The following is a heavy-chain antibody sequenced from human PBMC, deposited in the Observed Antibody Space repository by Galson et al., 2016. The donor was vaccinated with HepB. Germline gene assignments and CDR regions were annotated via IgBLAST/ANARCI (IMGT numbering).Heavy chain of an antibody. CDR2: ISAYNGNT. Sequence: QSGAEVKRPGASVKVSCKASGYTFTSYGISWVRQAPGQGLEWMGWISAYNGNTNYAQKLQGRVTMTTYTSTSTAYMELRSLGSDATDVYYCARDRHQYSSGWYVGGMDVWGQGTTVTVSS. CDR3: ARDRHQYSSGWYVGGMDV. V-gene: IGHV1-18*01. CDR1: GYTFTSYG. D-gene: IGHD6-19*01. J-gene: IGHJ6*02.